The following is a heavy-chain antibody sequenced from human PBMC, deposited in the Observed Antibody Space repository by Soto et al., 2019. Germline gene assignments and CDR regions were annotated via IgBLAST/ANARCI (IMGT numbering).Heavy chain of an antibody. CDR2: IYWDDDK. CDR1: GLSLSTSGEA. D-gene: IGHD3-10*02. Sequence: QITLKESGPTLVKPTQTLTLTCTFSGLSLSTSGEAVGWIRQPPGKALEWLALIYWDDDKRCTPTLKTRLTITKDTSKNQVVLALTNMDPVDTATYYCAHYVSSSPAGWFDPWGQGILVTVSS. J-gene: IGHJ5*02. CDR3: AHYVSSSPAGWFDP. V-gene: IGHV2-5*02.